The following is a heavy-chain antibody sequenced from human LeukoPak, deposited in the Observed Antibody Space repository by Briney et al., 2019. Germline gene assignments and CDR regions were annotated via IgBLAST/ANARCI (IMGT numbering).Heavy chain of an antibody. Sequence: GGSLRLSCAASGFSLSDYAMTWVRQAPGEGLQWVSSAGGGGDTYYADSVKGRFTVSRDHSKNTLYLQLNSLRAEDTAVYYYVKDATPYNGIWDYFDHWGQGTPVTVSS. CDR2: AGGGGDT. CDR3: VKDATPYNGIWDYFDH. V-gene: IGHV3-23*01. CDR1: GFSLSDYA. J-gene: IGHJ4*02. D-gene: IGHD5-24*01.